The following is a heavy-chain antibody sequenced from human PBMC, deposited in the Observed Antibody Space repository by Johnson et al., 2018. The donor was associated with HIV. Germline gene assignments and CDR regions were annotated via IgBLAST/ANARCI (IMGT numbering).Heavy chain of an antibody. D-gene: IGHD1-1*01. V-gene: IGHV3-30*04. Sequence: QVQPVESGGGVVQPGRSLRLSCAASGFTFSSYAMHWVRQAPGKGLEWVAVISYDGSNKYYADSVKGRFTISRDNSKNTLYLQMNSLRAEVTAVYYCASRYTVDAFDIWGQGTMVTVSS. J-gene: IGHJ3*02. CDR3: ASRYTVDAFDI. CDR2: ISYDGSNK. CDR1: GFTFSSYA.